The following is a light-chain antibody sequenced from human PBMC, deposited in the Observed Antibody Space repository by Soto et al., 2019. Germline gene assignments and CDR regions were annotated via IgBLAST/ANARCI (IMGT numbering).Light chain of an antibody. CDR1: QSISSW. V-gene: IGKV1-5*01. CDR2: DAS. Sequence: DIPMTQSPSTLSASVGDRVTITCRASQSISSWLAWYQQKPGKAPKLLIYDASSLESGVPSRFSGSGSGTEFTLTISSLQPDDFATYCCQQYNSYSVTLGQGTKLEIK. J-gene: IGKJ2*01. CDR3: QQYNSYSVT.